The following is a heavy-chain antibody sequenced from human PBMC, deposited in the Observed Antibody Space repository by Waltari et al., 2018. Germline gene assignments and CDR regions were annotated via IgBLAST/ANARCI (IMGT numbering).Heavy chain of an antibody. CDR3: ARPENMGELYYY. CDR1: GFNFDSYC. CDR2: INQNGSDK. V-gene: IGHV3-7*03. Sequence: EVQLVESGGGLVQPGGSLRLSCEASGFNFDSYCMTLFGQAPGKGLECVANINQNGSDKKYVDSVKGRFTISRDNGKNSLFLQMNNLRGDDTAIYYCARPENMGELYYYWGLGTLVTVST. D-gene: IGHD3-16*01. J-gene: IGHJ4*02.